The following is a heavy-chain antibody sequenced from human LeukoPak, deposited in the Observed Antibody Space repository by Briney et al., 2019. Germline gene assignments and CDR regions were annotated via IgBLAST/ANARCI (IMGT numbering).Heavy chain of an antibody. Sequence: SETLSLTCAVSGGSISSSNWWSWVRQPPGKGLEWIGEIYHSGSTNYNPSLKSRVTISVGKSKNQFSLKLSSVTAADTAVYYCARGCSGGSCYSYWGQGTLVTVSS. J-gene: IGHJ4*02. CDR1: GGSISSSNW. CDR2: IYHSGST. V-gene: IGHV4-4*02. CDR3: ARGCSGGSCYSY. D-gene: IGHD2-15*01.